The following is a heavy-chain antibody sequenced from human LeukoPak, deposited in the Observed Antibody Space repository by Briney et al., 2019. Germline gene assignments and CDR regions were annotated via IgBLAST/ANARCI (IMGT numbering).Heavy chain of an antibody. D-gene: IGHD2-2*01. J-gene: IGHJ3*01. V-gene: IGHV4-61*02. CDR1: GGSITAGSYY. CDR3: ARAPISSTSSSSPFDL. Sequence: PSQTLSLTCTVSGGSITAGSYYWIWIRQPAGKGLEWIGRIYTTGSTDYNPSLKSRVTISVDTSNNQFSLRLTSVTAADTAVYYCARAPISSTSSSSPFDLWGQGAMVTVSS. CDR2: IYTTGST.